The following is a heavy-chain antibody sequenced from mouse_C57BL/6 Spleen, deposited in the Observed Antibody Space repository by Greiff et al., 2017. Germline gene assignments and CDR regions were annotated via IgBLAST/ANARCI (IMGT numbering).Heavy chain of an antibody. CDR2: IDPDTGGT. D-gene: IGHD4-1*01. V-gene: IGHV1-15*01. Sequence: VHLPPSWASLVRPGASVTLSCKASGYPFPASELPWVKQPPVHGLEWIGAIDPDTGGTAYNQKFKGKALLTADKSSSTAYMALRSLTSEDSAVYYCTRRLNGTGGDFDYWGQGTTRTVSS. CDR3: TRRLNGTGGDFDY. J-gene: IGHJ2*01. CDR1: GYPFPASE.